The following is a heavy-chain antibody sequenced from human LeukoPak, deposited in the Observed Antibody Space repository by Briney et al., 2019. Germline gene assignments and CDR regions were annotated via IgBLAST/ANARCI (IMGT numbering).Heavy chain of an antibody. CDR1: GFTFSSYS. V-gene: IGHV3-48*01. J-gene: IGHJ4*02. Sequence: GGSLRLSCAASGFTFSSYSMNWVRQAPGKGLEWVSYIDSSSSTISYADSVKGRFTISRDNAKNSLYLQMNSLRAEDTAVYYCASPFDYWGQGTLVTVSS. CDR2: IDSSSSTI. CDR3: ASPFDY.